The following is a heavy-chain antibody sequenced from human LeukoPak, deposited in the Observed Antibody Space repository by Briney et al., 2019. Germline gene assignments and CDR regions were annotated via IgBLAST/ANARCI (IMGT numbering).Heavy chain of an antibody. CDR1: GYTFTSYG. D-gene: IGHD2-15*01. J-gene: IGHJ6*02. CDR3: AREGSLGYCSGGSCLDYGMDV. Sequence: ASVTVSCKASGYTFTSYGISWVRQAPGQGLEWMGWISAYNGNTNYAQKLQGRVTMTTDTSTSTAYMELRSLRSDDTAVYYCAREGSLGYCSGGSCLDYGMDVWGQGTTVTVSS. CDR2: ISAYNGNT. V-gene: IGHV1-18*01.